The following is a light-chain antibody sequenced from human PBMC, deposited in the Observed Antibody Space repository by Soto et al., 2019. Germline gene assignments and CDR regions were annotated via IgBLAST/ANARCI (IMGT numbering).Light chain of an antibody. CDR3: QQYNSSPPEFT. J-gene: IGKJ3*01. CDR2: GAS. CDR1: QSISSSY. Sequence: EIVLTQSPGTLSVSPGERVTLSCRASQSISSSYLAWYQQRPGQAPRLLIFGASYRATGMPDRFSGSGSGTDFTLTISKLEPEDFAVYYCQQYNSSPPEFTFGPGTKVDSK. V-gene: IGKV3-20*01.